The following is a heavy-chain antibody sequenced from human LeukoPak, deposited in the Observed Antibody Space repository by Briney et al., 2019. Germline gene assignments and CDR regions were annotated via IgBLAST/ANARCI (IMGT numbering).Heavy chain of an antibody. Sequence: PGRSLRLSCAPCGFTFDDYAMHWVRQVPGKGLEWVSGISWNSGSTGYAGSVKGRFTMSRDNTKNSLYLQMNSLTPDDTALYYCVRGNFGPAQWFDPWGQGTLVTVPS. CDR3: VRGNFGPAQWFDP. J-gene: IGHJ5*02. D-gene: IGHD3/OR15-3a*01. V-gene: IGHV3-9*01. CDR1: GFTFDDYA. CDR2: ISWNSGST.